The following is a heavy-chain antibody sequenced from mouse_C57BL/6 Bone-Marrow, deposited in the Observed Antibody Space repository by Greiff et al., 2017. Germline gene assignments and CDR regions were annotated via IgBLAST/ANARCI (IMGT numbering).Heavy chain of an antibody. V-gene: IGHV5-2*01. Sequence: EVHLVDSGGGLVQPGESLKLSCESNEYEFPSHDMSWVRKTPEKRLELVAAINSDGGSTYYPDTMERRFIISRDNTKKTLYLQMSSLRSEDTALYYCARFITTVVATDFDVWGTGTTVTVSS. D-gene: IGHD1-1*01. CDR2: INSDGGST. CDR1: EYEFPSHD. CDR3: ARFITTVVATDFDV. J-gene: IGHJ1*03.